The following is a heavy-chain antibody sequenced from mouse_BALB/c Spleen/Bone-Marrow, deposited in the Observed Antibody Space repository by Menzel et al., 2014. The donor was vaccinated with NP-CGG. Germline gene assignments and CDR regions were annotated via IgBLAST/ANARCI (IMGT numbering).Heavy chain of an antibody. V-gene: IGHV14-3*02. CDR2: NDPANGNN. Sequence: EVQLQQSGAELVKPGASVKLSCTASGFYIKDTYMHWVKQRPEQGLEGIGRNDPANGNNKYDTKFQGKDTITADTSYNPAFLQRSSLTSEDTAVYYGARCEYYAMDYWGQGTSVTVSS. CDR3: ARCEYYAMDY. CDR1: GFYIKDTY. J-gene: IGHJ4*01.